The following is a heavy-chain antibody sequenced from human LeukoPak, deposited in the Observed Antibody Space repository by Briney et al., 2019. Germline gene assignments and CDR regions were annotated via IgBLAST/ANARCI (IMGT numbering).Heavy chain of an antibody. J-gene: IGHJ4*02. V-gene: IGHV1-18*01. CDR3: GRENFASETYYCDY. CDR1: GYIFTRYG. CDR2: ISAYNGNT. Sequence: GASVKVSCKASGYIFTRYGVTWVGKAPGQGLEWRGWISAYNGNTKYEEKVQDRVTMTTDTSTNTVYMELRSLRSDDSAVYYCGRENFASETYYCDYWGQGTQVTVSS. D-gene: IGHD3-10*01.